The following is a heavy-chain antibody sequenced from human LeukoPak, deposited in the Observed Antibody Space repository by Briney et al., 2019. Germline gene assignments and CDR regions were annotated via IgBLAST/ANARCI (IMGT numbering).Heavy chain of an antibody. D-gene: IGHD6-19*01. J-gene: IGHJ4*02. CDR1: GFTFSDYY. V-gene: IGHV4-34*01. Sequence: LRLSCAASGFTFSDYYMSWIRQPPGKGLEWIGEINHSGSTNYNPSLKSRVTISVDTSKNQFSLKLSSVTAADTAVYYCARSSGWYYFDYWGQGTLVTVSS. CDR2: INHSGST. CDR3: ARSSGWYYFDY.